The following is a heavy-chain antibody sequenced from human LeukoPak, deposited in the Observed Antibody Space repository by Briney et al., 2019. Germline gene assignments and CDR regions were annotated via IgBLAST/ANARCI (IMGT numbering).Heavy chain of an antibody. CDR3: ARGSGSGNWYFDL. D-gene: IGHD2-15*01. J-gene: IGHJ2*01. V-gene: IGHV4-59*01. Sequence: SETLSLTCTVSGGSISSNYWSWIRQPPGKGLEWIGYIYYDGSTNYNPSPKSRVSISVDTSKNQFSLKLSSVTAADTAVYYCARGSGSGNWYFDLWGRGTLVTVSS. CDR1: GGSISSNY. CDR2: IYYDGST.